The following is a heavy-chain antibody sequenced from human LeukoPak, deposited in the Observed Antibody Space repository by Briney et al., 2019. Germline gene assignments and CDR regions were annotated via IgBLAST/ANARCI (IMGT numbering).Heavy chain of an antibody. CDR2: FDPEDGET. V-gene: IGHV1-24*01. Sequence: ASVKVSCKVSGYTLTELSMHWVRQTPGKGLAWMGGFDPEDGETIYAQKFQGRVTMTEDTSTDTAYMELSSLRSEDTAVYYCATYSGWWRLFGYWGQGTLVTVSS. CDR3: ATYSGWWRLFGY. CDR1: GYTLTELS. D-gene: IGHD6-19*01. J-gene: IGHJ4*02.